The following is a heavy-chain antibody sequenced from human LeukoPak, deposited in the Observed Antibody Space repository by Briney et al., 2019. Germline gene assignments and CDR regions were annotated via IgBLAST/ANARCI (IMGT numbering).Heavy chain of an antibody. CDR3: ARDPGTVGAKPYDY. CDR1: GFTFSSNS. V-gene: IGHV3-21*01. D-gene: IGHD1-26*01. J-gene: IGHJ4*02. Sequence: GGSLRLSCAASGFTFSSNSMNWVRQAPGKGLEWVSSISSSSSYLYYADSVKGRFTISRDNAKNSLYLQMNSLRAEDTAVYYCARDPGTVGAKPYDYWGQGTLVTVSS. CDR2: ISSSSSYL.